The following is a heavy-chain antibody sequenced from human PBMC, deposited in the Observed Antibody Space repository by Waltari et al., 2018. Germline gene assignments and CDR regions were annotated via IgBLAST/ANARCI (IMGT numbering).Heavy chain of an antibody. V-gene: IGHV3-30-3*01. CDR1: GFTFSSYA. Sequence: QVQLVESGGGVVQPGRSLRLSCAASGFTFSSYAMHWVRQATGKGLEWVAVISYDGGNKYSAESVKGRFTIARDNSKNTLYLQMNSLRAEDTAVYYCARSIVVVVAATSPLDYWGQGTLVTVSS. D-gene: IGHD2-15*01. J-gene: IGHJ4*02. CDR2: ISYDGGNK. CDR3: ARSIVVVVAATSPLDY.